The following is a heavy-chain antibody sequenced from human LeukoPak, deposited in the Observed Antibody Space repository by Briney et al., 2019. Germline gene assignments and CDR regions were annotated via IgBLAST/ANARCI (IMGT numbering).Heavy chain of an antibody. Sequence: HPGGSLRLSCTASGFTFGDYAMSWFRQAPGKGLEWVGFIRSKAYGGTTEYAASVKGRFTISRDDSKSIAYLQMNSLKTEDTAVYYCTREGWNYDYYYYYMDVWGKGTTVTVSS. CDR1: GFTFGDYA. CDR2: IRSKAYGGTT. J-gene: IGHJ6*03. D-gene: IGHD1-7*01. CDR3: TREGWNYDYYYYYMDV. V-gene: IGHV3-49*03.